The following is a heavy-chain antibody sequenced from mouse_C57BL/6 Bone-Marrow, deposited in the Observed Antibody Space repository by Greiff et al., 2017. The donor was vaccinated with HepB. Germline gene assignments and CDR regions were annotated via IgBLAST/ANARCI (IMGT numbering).Heavy chain of an antibody. J-gene: IGHJ3*01. CDR2: IHPSDSDT. CDR3: AMGGANDGYWGFAY. D-gene: IGHD2-3*01. Sequence: QVQLQQPGAELVKPGASVKVSCKASGYTFTSYWMHWVKQRPGQGLEWIGRIHPSDSDTNYNQKFKGKATLTVDKSSSTAYMQLSSLTSEDSAVYYCAMGGANDGYWGFAYWGQGTLVTVSA. CDR1: GYTFTSYW. V-gene: IGHV1-74*01.